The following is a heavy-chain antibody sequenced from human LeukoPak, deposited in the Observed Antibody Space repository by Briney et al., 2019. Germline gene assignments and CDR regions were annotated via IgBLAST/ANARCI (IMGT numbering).Heavy chain of an antibody. CDR3: ARAHYYGSGSYYRIDY. Sequence: PSETLSLTCAVYGGSFSGYYWSWIRQRPGKGLEWIGEINHSGSTNYNPSLKSRVTISVDTSKNQFSLKLSSVTAADTAVYYCARAHYYGSGSYYRIDYWGQGTLVTVSS. CDR2: INHSGST. D-gene: IGHD3-10*01. J-gene: IGHJ4*02. CDR1: GGSFSGYY. V-gene: IGHV4-34*01.